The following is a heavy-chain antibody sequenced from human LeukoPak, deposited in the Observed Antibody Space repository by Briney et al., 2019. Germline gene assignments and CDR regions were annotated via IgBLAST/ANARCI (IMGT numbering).Heavy chain of an antibody. Sequence: ASVKVSCKASGYTFISYVMHWVRQAPGQRLEWMGWINAANGNTKYSQKFQGRVTIIRDTSASTAYMELSSLRSEDTAVYYCARNPAIFGLITYCMDAWGQGTTVTVSS. D-gene: IGHD3/OR15-3a*01. CDR1: GYTFISYV. CDR2: INAANGNT. J-gene: IGHJ6*02. V-gene: IGHV1-3*01. CDR3: ARNPAIFGLITYCMDA.